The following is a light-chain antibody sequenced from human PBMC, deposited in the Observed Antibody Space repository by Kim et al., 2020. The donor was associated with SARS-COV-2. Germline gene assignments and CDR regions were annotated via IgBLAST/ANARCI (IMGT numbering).Light chain of an antibody. Sequence: VSPGERATLSCSASKNVSNNLAWYQQRLGQAPRLLIYGASTRATGLPARFSGGGSGAEFTLTISSLQSEDFAVYYCQQYVNCPYTFGQGTKVDIK. V-gene: IGKV3-15*01. CDR1: KNVSNN. CDR2: GAS. J-gene: IGKJ1*01. CDR3: QQYVNCPYT.